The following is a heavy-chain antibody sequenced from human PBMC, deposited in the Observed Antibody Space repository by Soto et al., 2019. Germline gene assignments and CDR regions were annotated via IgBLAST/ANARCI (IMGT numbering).Heavy chain of an antibody. CDR3: ARGPYYYYYMDV. CDR2: MNTNSGNT. J-gene: IGHJ6*03. CDR1: GYTFTSYD. V-gene: IGHV1-8*01. Sequence: QVQLVQSGAEVKKPGASVKVPCKASGYTFTSYDINWVRQDTGQGLEWMGWMNTNSGNTGYAQKCQGRVTMTRNTSISTAYMELSSLRSEDTAVYYCARGPYYYYYMDVWGKGTTVTVSS.